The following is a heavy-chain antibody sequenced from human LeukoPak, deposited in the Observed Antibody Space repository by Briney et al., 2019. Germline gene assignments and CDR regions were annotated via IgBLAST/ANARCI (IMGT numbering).Heavy chain of an antibody. CDR1: GFTFSSYS. D-gene: IGHD5-24*01. V-gene: IGHV3-21*01. CDR3: ARDKEMATISYYFDY. CDR2: ISSSSSYI. Sequence: PGGSLRLSCAAPGFTFSSYSMNWVRQAPGKGLEWVSSISSSSSYIYYADSVKGRFTISRDNAKNSLYLQMNSLRAEDTAVYYCARDKEMATISYYFDYWGQGTLVTVSS. J-gene: IGHJ4*02.